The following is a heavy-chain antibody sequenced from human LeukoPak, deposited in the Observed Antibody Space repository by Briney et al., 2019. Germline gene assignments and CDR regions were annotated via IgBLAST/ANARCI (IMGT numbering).Heavy chain of an antibody. CDR2: IKQGGGEK. CDR3: ARVPAIYSGSYSVDDPFDY. Sequence: GGSLRLSCAASGFTFSSYWMSWVRQAPGKGLEWVANIKQGGGEKYYVDSVKGRFTISRDNAKNSLYLQMNSLRAEDTAVYYCARVPAIYSGSYSVDDPFDYWGQGTLVTVSS. V-gene: IGHV3-7*01. J-gene: IGHJ4*02. D-gene: IGHD1-26*01. CDR1: GFTFSSYW.